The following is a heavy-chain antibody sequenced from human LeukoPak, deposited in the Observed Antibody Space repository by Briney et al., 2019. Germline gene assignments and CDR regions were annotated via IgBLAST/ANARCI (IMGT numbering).Heavy chain of an antibody. J-gene: IGHJ4*02. Sequence: SETLSLTCAVYGGSFSGYYWSWIRQPPGKGLEWIGEINHSGSTNYNPSLKSRVTISVGTSKNQFSLKLSSVTAADTAVYYCARRLGRDYYGSGSPDYWGQGTLVTVSS. D-gene: IGHD3-10*01. CDR2: INHSGST. CDR3: ARRLGRDYYGSGSPDY. V-gene: IGHV4-34*01. CDR1: GGSFSGYY.